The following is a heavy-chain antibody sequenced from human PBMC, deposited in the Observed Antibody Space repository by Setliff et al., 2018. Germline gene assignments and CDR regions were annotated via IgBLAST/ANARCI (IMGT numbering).Heavy chain of an antibody. J-gene: IGHJ3*02. CDR2: IYTNGST. CDR1: GGSISSGSYY. D-gene: IGHD3-22*01. Sequence: SETLSLTCTVSGGSISSGSYYWSWIRQPAGKGLEWIGHIYTNGSTNYNPSLSSRVVISVDTSKNLVSLKLSSVTAADTAIYYCARRYYDSTGYYYYAFDIWGRGTMVTVSS. CDR3: ARRYYDSTGYYYYAFDI. V-gene: IGHV4-61*09.